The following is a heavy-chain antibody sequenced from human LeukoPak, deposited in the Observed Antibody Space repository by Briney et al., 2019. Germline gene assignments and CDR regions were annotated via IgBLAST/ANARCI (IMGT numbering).Heavy chain of an antibody. CDR1: GYTFTSYG. Sequence: ASVKVSCKASGYTFTSYGISWVRQAPGQGLEWMGWISAYNGNINYAQKLQGRVTMTTDTSTSTAYMELRSLRSDDTAVYYCARGYSSSNPNPLDYWGQGTLVTVSS. V-gene: IGHV1-18*04. J-gene: IGHJ4*02. D-gene: IGHD1-14*01. CDR3: ARGYSSSNPNPLDY. CDR2: ISAYNGNI.